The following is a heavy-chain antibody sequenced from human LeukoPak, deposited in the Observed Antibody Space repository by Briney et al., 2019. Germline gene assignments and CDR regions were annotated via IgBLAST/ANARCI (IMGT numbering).Heavy chain of an antibody. CDR2: IRYDGSNK. CDR1: GFTFSSYG. J-gene: IGHJ4*02. CDR3: AKDGSYYDSSGYYSDY. V-gene: IGHV3-30*02. Sequence: GGSLRLSCAASGFTFSSYGMHWVRQAPGKGLEWVAFIRYDGSNKYYADSVKGRFTISRDNSKNTLYLQMNSLRAEDTAVYYCAKDGSYYDSSGYYSDYWGQGTLVTVS. D-gene: IGHD3-22*01.